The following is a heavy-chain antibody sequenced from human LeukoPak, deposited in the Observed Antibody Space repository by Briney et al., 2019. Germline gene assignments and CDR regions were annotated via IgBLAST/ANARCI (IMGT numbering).Heavy chain of an antibody. CDR2: KYPTGGT. CDR3: ARGNWFDP. CDR1: GASVNTRGFC. V-gene: IGHV4-30-2*01. Sequence: PSQTLSLTCNVSGASVNTRGFCLNWIRQPPGKGLEWLGCKYPTGGTYYNPSLKSRLAISVDTSKNQFSLKVTSVTAADTSVYYCARGNWFDPWGQGTLVTVSS. J-gene: IGHJ5*02.